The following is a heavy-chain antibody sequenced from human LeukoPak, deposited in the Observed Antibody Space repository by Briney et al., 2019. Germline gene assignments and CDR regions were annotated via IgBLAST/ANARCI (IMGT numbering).Heavy chain of an antibody. J-gene: IGHJ3*02. Sequence: GGSLRLSCAASGFTFSTFWMTWVRQAPGKGLEWVANIKHDGSEKYYVDSVKGRFTISRDNSKNTLYLQMNSLRAGDTAVYYCARAVSEWLDTGGDAFDIWGQGTMVTVSS. CDR3: ARAVSEWLDTGGDAFDI. D-gene: IGHD6-19*01. CDR1: GFTFSTFW. CDR2: IKHDGSEK. V-gene: IGHV3-7*01.